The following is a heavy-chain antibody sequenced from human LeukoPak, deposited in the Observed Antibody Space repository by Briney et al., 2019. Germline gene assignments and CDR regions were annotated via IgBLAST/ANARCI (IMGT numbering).Heavy chain of an antibody. V-gene: IGHV1-46*01. D-gene: IGHD6-13*01. J-gene: IGHJ4*02. Sequence: ASVKVSCKASGYTFTSYYMHWVRQAPGQGLEWMGIINPSGGSTSYAQKFQGRVTMTRDTSTSTVYMELSSLRSEDTAVYYCATDRVLIAAAGTGSFDYWGQGTLVTVSS. CDR2: INPSGGST. CDR1: GYTFTSYY. CDR3: ATDRVLIAAAGTGSFDY.